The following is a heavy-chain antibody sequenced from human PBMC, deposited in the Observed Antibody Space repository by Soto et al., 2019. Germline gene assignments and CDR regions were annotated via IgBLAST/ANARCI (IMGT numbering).Heavy chain of an antibody. Sequence: SGATLVNPTQTLTLTCTFSGFSLSTSGMCVSWIRQPPGKALEWLARIDWDDDKYYSTSLKTRLTISKDTSKNQVVLTMTNMDPVDTATYYCSRIRPTTVTTSAAFDIWGQGTMVTVSS. D-gene: IGHD4-17*01. V-gene: IGHV2-70*11. CDR1: GFSLSTSGMC. J-gene: IGHJ3*02. CDR2: IDWDDDK. CDR3: SRIRPTTVTTSAAFDI.